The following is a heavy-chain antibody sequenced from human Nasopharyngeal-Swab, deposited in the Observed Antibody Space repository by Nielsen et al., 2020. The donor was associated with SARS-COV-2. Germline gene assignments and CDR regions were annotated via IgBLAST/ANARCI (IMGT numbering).Heavy chain of an antibody. CDR2: ISSSSSTI. CDR1: GFTFSSYS. J-gene: IGHJ4*02. D-gene: IGHD6-6*01. CDR3: AKDQYSSSPGAFDY. Sequence: GESLKISCVASGFTFSSYSMNWVRQAPGKGLECVSYISSSSSTIYYADSVKGRFTISRDNSKNTLYLQMNSLRAEDTAVYYCAKDQYSSSPGAFDYWGQGTLVTVSS. V-gene: IGHV3-48*01.